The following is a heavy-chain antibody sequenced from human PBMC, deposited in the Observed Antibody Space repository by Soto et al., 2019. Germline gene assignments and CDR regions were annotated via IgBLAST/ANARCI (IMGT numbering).Heavy chain of an antibody. V-gene: IGHV3-23*01. Sequence: WGSLRLSCATSGLTFSNYAMSWVRQEPGGALEWVSSMSGSSSTTYYADSVRGRFTIYRDRSKNTLYLQMSSLRAEDTALYYCAKNQERELPKVTEFWGKGNLVNISS. D-gene: IGHD1-7*01. CDR1: GLTFSNYA. CDR3: AKNQERELPKVTEF. CDR2: MSGSSSTT. J-gene: IGHJ4*02.